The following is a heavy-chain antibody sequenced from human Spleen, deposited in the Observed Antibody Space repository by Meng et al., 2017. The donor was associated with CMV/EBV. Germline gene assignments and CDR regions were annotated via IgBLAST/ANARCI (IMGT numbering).Heavy chain of an antibody. CDR1: GFAFSSFG. Sequence: GGSLKISCAASGFAFSSFGMHWVRQAPGKGLEWVTFIQDDGSNTNYIDSVKGRFTISRDNSENTVYLQMDSLKTEDTAVYYCAKTGWTSATPTDWGQGTLVTVSS. J-gene: IGHJ4*02. V-gene: IGHV3-30*02. CDR3: AKTGWTSATPTD. CDR2: IQDDGSNT. D-gene: IGHD2-15*01.